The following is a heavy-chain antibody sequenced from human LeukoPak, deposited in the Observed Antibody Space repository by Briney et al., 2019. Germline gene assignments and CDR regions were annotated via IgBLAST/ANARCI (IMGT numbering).Heavy chain of an antibody. J-gene: IGHJ3*02. CDR2: ISSSSSYI. CDR3: ARDGWFGEDPVYAFDI. D-gene: IGHD3-10*01. Sequence: GGSLRLSCAASGFTFSSYSMNWVRQAPGKGLEWVSSISSSSSYIYYADSVKGRFTISRDNAKNSPYLQMNSLRAEDTAVYYCARDGWFGEDPVYAFDIWGQGTMVTVSS. V-gene: IGHV3-21*01. CDR1: GFTFSSYS.